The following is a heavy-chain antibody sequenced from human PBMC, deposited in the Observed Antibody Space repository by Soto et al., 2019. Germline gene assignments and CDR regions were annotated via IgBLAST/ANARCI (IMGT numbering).Heavy chain of an antibody. J-gene: IGHJ4*02. CDR1: GFTFSSYG. CDR2: ISYDGSNK. V-gene: IGHV3-30*18. CDR3: AQGELAARPVGKIDY. Sequence: GSLRLSCAASGFTFSSYGMHWVRQAPGKGLGWVAVISYDGSNKYYADSVKGRFTISRDNSKNTLYLQMNSLRAEDTAVYYCAQGELAARPVGKIDYWGQGTLVTVSS. D-gene: IGHD6-6*01.